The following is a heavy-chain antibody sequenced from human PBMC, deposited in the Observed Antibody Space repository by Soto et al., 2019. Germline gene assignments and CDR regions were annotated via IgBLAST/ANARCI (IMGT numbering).Heavy chain of an antibody. J-gene: IGHJ4*02. D-gene: IGHD2-21*02. CDR3: EVTTGY. CDR1: GYTFNDYD. Sequence: QVQVVQSRTEVKKPGASVKVSCKTSGYTFNDYDINWVRQTTGQGLEWMGWMSPDSGNAGYAQQFQGRVTMTSNTSTSTAYMELRSLRSEDTAMYYCEVTTGYWGQGTLVTVSS. CDR2: MSPDSGNA. V-gene: IGHV1-8*01.